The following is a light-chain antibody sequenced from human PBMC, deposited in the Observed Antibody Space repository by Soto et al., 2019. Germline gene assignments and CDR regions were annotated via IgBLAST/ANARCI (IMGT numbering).Light chain of an antibody. J-gene: IGLJ3*02. Sequence: ALTPPASVSGSPGQSITISCTGTSSDVGGYNYVSWYQQHPGKAPKLMIYDVSNRPSGVSNRFSGSKSGNTASLTISGLQAEDEADYYCSSYTSSSTLWVFGGGTKLTVL. CDR2: DVS. V-gene: IGLV2-14*01. CDR3: SSYTSSSTLWV. CDR1: SSDVGGYNY.